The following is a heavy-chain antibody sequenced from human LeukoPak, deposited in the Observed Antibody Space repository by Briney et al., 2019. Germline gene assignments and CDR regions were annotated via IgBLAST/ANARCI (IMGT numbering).Heavy chain of an antibody. V-gene: IGHV5-51*01. CDR2: IYPGDSDT. CDR1: GYSFTSYW. Sequence: GESLQISCKGSGYSFTSYWIGWVRQMPEKGLEWMGIIYPGDSDTRYSPSFQGQVTISADKSISTAYLQWSSLKASDTAMYYCARQSSSAWYYFDYWGQGTLVTVSS. J-gene: IGHJ4*02. D-gene: IGHD6-19*01. CDR3: ARQSSSAWYYFDY.